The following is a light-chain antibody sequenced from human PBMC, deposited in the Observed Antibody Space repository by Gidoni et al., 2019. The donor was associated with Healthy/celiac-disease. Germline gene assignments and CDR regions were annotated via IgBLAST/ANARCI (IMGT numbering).Light chain of an antibody. J-gene: IGKJ3*01. Sequence: DIQMTQSPSSLSASVGDRVTITCQASQDISNYLNWYQQNPGKAPKLLIYDASNLETGVPSRFSGSGSVTDFSFTISSLQPEDIATYYCQQYDNLPTFGPGTKVDIK. CDR2: DAS. V-gene: IGKV1-33*01. CDR3: QQYDNLPT. CDR1: QDISNY.